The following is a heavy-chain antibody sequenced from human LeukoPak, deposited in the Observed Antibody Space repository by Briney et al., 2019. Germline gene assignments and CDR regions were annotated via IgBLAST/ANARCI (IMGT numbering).Heavy chain of an antibody. J-gene: IGHJ3*02. CDR1: GGTFSSYA. CDR2: IIPIFGTA. CDR3: ARQYCGGDCYPEPDAFDI. Sequence: SVNVSCKASGGTFSSYAISWVRQAPGQGLEWMGGIIPIFGTANYAQKFQGRVTITADESTSTAYMELSSLRSEDTAVYYCARQYCGGDCYPEPDAFDIWGQGTMVTVSS. V-gene: IGHV1-69*13. D-gene: IGHD2-21*02.